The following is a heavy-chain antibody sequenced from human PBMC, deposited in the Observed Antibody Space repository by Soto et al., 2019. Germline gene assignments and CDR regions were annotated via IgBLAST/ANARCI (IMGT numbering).Heavy chain of an antibody. V-gene: IGHV4-39*01. J-gene: IGHJ4*02. CDR3: ARLQAAVPHY. CDR1: GDSISGSPYF. D-gene: IGHD6-13*01. CDR2: IFYDGYT. Sequence: QVQLQESGPGLVMPSETLSLTCTVSGDSISGSPYFWGWIRQPPGKRLEWIGSIFYDGYTVYTPSLXRRVTISVDTSKNQFSLKLTSVAAADTAIYFCARLQAAVPHYWGQGILVTVSS.